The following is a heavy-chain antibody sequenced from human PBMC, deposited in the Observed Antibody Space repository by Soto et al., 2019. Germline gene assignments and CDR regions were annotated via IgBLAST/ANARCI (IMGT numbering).Heavy chain of an antibody. Sequence: QVQLVESGGGLVKPGGALRLSCAASGFTFSDYYMSWIRQAPGKGLEWLSYISGSSDNTNNADTVKGRFTISRHYPKKSLSLEMNTLSAEDTAVYYCTPITMRAWGQGTLVTVSS. J-gene: IGHJ5*02. CDR3: TPITMRA. V-gene: IGHV3-11*06. CDR1: GFTFSDYY. CDR2: ISGSSDNT. D-gene: IGHD3-22*01.